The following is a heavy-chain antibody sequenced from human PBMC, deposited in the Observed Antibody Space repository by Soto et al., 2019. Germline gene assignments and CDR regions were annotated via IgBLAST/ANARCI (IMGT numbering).Heavy chain of an antibody. D-gene: IGHD6-13*01. CDR1: GGSISSYY. V-gene: IGHV4-59*08. J-gene: IGHJ6*02. CDR2: IYYSGST. CDR3: ARQDAAAADYYYYGMDV. Sequence: QVQLQESGPGLVKPSETLSLTCTVSGGSISSYYWSWIRQPPGKGLEWMGYIYYSGSTNYNPSLKSRVTISVDTSKNQFSLKLSSVTAADTAVYYCARQDAAAADYYYYGMDVWGQGTTVTVSS.